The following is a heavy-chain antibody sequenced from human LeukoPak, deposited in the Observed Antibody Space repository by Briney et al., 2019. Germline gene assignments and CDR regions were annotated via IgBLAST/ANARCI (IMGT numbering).Heavy chain of an antibody. V-gene: IGHV3-23*01. CDR3: VRGLTTADY. J-gene: IGHJ4*02. D-gene: IGHD4-11*01. CDR1: GFTFSNYA. CDR2: ISYRGS. Sequence: PGGSLRLSCAASGFTFSNYAMTWVRQAPGKGLQWVSTISYRGSDYADSAKGRFTISRDNSKNTLDLQMNSLRAEDTAVYYCVRGLTTADYWGQGTLVTVSS.